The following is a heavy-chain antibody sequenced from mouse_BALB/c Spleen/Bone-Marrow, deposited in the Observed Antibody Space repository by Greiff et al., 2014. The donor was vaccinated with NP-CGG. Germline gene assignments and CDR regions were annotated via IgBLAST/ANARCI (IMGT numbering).Heavy chain of an antibody. J-gene: IGHJ4*01. CDR1: GYAFTNYL. Sequence: QVQLKQSGAELVRPGTSVKVSCKASGYAFTNYLIEWIKKRPGQGLEWIGVINPGSGGTYYNEKFKGKATLTADKSSSTAYTQLSSLTSDDSAVYFCARGDLYYGNLYAMDYWGQGTSVTVSS. CDR2: INPGSGGT. CDR3: ARGDLYYGNLYAMDY. V-gene: IGHV1-54*01. D-gene: IGHD2-1*01.